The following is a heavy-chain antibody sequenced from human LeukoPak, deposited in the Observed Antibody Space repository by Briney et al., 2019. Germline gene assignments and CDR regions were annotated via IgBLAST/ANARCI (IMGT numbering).Heavy chain of an antibody. V-gene: IGHV3-30*03. Sequence: TGGSLRLSCAASGFTFTNYGMHWVRQAPGKGLEWVAVLSYDGNDKYYTDSVKGRFTISRDTSKNTPYLQMNSLRGEDTAVYFCARDRSNCFDPWGQGTLVTVSS. CDR2: LSYDGNDK. CDR1: GFTFTNYG. CDR3: ARDRSNCFDP. J-gene: IGHJ5*02.